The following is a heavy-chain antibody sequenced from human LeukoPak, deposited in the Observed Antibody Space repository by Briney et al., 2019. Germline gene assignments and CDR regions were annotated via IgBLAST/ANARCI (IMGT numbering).Heavy chain of an antibody. D-gene: IGHD3-22*01. CDR1: GYTFTSYA. CDR2: INAGNGNT. J-gene: IGHJ5*02. CDR3: ARDLRDDSSGYNNWFDP. V-gene: IGHV1-3*01. Sequence: GASVKVSCKASGYTFTSYAMHWVRQAPGQRLEWMRWINAGNGNTKYSQKFQGRVTITRDTSASTAYMELSSLRSEDTAVYYCARDLRDDSSGYNNWFDPWGQGTLVTVSS.